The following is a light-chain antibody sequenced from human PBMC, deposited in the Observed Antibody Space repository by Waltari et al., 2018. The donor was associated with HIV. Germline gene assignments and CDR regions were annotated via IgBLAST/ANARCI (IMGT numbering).Light chain of an antibody. Sequence: DIQLTQSPSFLYTSIGARVPITCRASQDISSLLAWYQQQPGKAPKLLIYAASALQSGVSSRFSGSGSGTEFTLTTSSLQPEDFAIYFCQQLKSSPMTFGQGTRLETK. CDR1: QDISSL. CDR3: QQLKSSPMT. CDR2: AAS. J-gene: IGKJ5*01. V-gene: IGKV1-9*01.